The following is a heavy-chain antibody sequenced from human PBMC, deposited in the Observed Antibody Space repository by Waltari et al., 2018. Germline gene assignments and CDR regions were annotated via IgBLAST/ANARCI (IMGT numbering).Heavy chain of an antibody. CDR3: AKLGYYDSSGYYGPIDY. J-gene: IGHJ4*02. V-gene: IGHV3-23*04. CDR1: GFTFSSYA. CDR2: ISGSGGST. Sequence: EVQLVESGGGLVQPGGSLRLSCAASGFTFSSYAMSWVRQAPGKGLEWVSAISGSGGSTYYADSLEGRFPISRDNSKNTLYLQMNSLRAEDTAVYYCAKLGYYDSSGYYGPIDYWGQGTLVTVSS. D-gene: IGHD3-22*01.